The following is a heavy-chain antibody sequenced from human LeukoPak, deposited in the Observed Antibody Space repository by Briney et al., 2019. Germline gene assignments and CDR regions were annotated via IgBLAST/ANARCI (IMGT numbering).Heavy chain of an antibody. CDR1: GGSISTYY. Sequence: SETLSLTCTVSGGSISTYYWSWIRQPPGKGLEWIVYIFYSGRTNYNPSLKSRVTISEDTSKNQFSLRLSSVTAADTAVYYCARPSVGEGDLSFHDAFNIWGQGTMVTVSS. D-gene: IGHD3-16*02. V-gene: IGHV4-59*12. CDR2: IFYSGRT. J-gene: IGHJ3*02. CDR3: ARPSVGEGDLSFHDAFNI.